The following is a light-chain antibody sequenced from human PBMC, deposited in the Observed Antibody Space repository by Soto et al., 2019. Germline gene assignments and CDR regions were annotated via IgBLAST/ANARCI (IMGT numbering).Light chain of an antibody. CDR3: SSCTRQSTYV. CDR2: EVN. J-gene: IGLJ1*01. Sequence: QSALTQPASVSGSPGQSITISCTGTSSDVGGYKYVSWFQQYPGKVPKLIIYEVNDRPSGVSNRFSASKSGNTASLTISGLQAEDEADYYCSSCTRQSTYVFGTGTKLTVL. V-gene: IGLV2-14*03. CDR1: SSDVGGYKY.